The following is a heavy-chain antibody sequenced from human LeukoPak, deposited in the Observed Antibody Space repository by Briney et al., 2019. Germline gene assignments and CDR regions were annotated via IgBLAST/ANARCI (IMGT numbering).Heavy chain of an antibody. Sequence: SETLSLTCTVSGGSISTSNYYWGWIRQPPGKGLEWIGNIFYSGSTYYSPSLKSRVTISLDTSRNQFSLKLNSVTAADTAVYYCARGRRVGATTPYYYYYMDVWGKGTTVTVSS. CDR1: GGSISTSNYY. CDR3: ARGRRVGATTPYYYYYMDV. CDR2: IFYSGST. J-gene: IGHJ6*03. D-gene: IGHD1-26*01. V-gene: IGHV4-39*07.